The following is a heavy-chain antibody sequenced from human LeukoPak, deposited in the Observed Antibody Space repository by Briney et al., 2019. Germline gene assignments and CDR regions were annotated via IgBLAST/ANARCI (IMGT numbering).Heavy chain of an antibody. J-gene: IGHJ4*02. Sequence: PGGSLRLSCAASGFTFGRYGMHWVRQAPGKGLEWVAVISYGGTNKYYADSVKGRFTISRDNPKNTLYLQMSSLRAEDTAVYYWAKAVDLYGGIDYWGQGTLVTVSS. CDR1: GFTFGRYG. D-gene: IGHD3-16*01. V-gene: IGHV3-30*18. CDR3: AKAVDLYGGIDY. CDR2: ISYGGTNK.